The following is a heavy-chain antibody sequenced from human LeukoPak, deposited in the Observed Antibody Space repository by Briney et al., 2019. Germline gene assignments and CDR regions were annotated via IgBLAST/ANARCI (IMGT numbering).Heavy chain of an antibody. J-gene: IGHJ4*02. Sequence: ASVKVSCKTSGYTFTAYYIHWLRQAPGQGLGWMGWMNPNSGGTKYAQTFQGRVTLTRDTSIGTAYLELSSLTSDDTAVYFCARQGSNSSGWYPVDDWGQGTLVTVSS. CDR3: ARQGSNSSGWYPVDD. V-gene: IGHV1-2*02. CDR1: GYTFTAYY. CDR2: MNPNSGGT. D-gene: IGHD6-19*01.